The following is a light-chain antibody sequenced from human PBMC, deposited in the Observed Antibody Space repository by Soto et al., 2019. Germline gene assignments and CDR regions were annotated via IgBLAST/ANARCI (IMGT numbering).Light chain of an antibody. CDR3: QQYKSYPYT. J-gene: IGKJ2*01. V-gene: IGKV1-5*03. Sequence: DIQMTQSPSTLSASVGDRVTITCRASQSISSWLAWYQQKPGKAPKLLIYKASSLESGVPSRFSGSGSGTEFTLTSISLQPDDFATYYCQQYKSYPYTFGQGTKLEIK. CDR1: QSISSW. CDR2: KAS.